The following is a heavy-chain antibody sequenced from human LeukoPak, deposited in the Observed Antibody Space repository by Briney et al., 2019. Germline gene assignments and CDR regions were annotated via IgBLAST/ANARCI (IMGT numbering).Heavy chain of an antibody. Sequence: GGSLRLSCTASGFTFANYAMNWVRQAPGKGLEWVGFIRSKTYGGTAEYAAYVKGRFTISRDDSKSIAYLQMNSLKTEDTAVFYCTCLYYGSGRSVDYWGQGTLVSVSS. CDR2: IRSKTYGGTA. J-gene: IGHJ4*02. CDR3: TCLYYGSGRSVDY. D-gene: IGHD3-10*01. CDR1: GFTFANYA. V-gene: IGHV3-49*04.